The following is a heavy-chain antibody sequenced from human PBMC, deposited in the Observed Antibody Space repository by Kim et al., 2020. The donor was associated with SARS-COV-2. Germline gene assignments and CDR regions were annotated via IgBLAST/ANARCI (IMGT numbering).Heavy chain of an antibody. CDR3: AIPRRPDD. V-gene: IGHV3-23*01. D-gene: IGHD6-25*01. J-gene: IGHJ4*02. CDR2: RGDTT. Sequence: RGDTTTYPDSVKGPFSVSRDTAKETMYLQMSSVRAEDTARYYCAIPRRPDDWGQGTRVTVSS.